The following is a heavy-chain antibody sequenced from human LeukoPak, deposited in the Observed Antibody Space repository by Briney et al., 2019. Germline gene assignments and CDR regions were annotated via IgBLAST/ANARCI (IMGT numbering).Heavy chain of an antibody. D-gene: IGHD6-19*01. V-gene: IGHV3-30*18. CDR2: TSYNGNIK. CDR1: GFTFSSYG. J-gene: IGHJ4*02. CDR3: AKAQGRIAVAGAYFDY. Sequence: GGSLRLSCAASGFTFSSYGMHWVRQAPGKGLEWVAGTSYNGNIKYYADSVKGRFTIPRDNSKNTLYLQMNSLRAEDTAVYYCAKAQGRIAVAGAYFDYWGQGTLVTVSS.